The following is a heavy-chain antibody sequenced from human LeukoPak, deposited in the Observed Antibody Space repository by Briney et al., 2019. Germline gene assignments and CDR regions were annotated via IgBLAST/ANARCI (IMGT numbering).Heavy chain of an antibody. Sequence: GGSLRLSCAASGFTFSSYAMHWVRQAPGKGLEWVAVISYDGSNKYYADSVKGRFTISRDNSKNTLYLQMNSLRAEDTAVYYCARDPPSLYSYGFTTDDYWGQGTLVTVSS. V-gene: IGHV3-30*01. D-gene: IGHD5-18*01. CDR3: ARDPPSLYSYGFTTDDY. CDR1: GFTFSSYA. J-gene: IGHJ4*02. CDR2: ISYDGSNK.